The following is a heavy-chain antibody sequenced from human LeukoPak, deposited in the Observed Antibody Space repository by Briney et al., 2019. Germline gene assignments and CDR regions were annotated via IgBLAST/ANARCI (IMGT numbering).Heavy chain of an antibody. V-gene: IGHV3-23*01. CDR1: GFTFSSYA. Sequence: PGGSLRLSCAASGFTFSSYAMSWVRQAPGKGLEWVSAISGGGGSTYYADSVKGRFTISRDNSKNTLYLQMNSLRAEDTAVYYCAKDLRPSWYYFDYWGQGTLVTVSS. CDR3: AKDLRPSWYYFDY. D-gene: IGHD2-15*01. CDR2: ISGGGGST. J-gene: IGHJ4*02.